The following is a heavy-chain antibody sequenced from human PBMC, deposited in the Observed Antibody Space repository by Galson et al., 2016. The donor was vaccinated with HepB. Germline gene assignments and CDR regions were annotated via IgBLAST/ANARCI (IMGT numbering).Heavy chain of an antibody. J-gene: IGHJ6*03. D-gene: IGHD6-19*01. CDR3: ATGIAVAGKYYYHYMDV. CDR2: IYYTENT. V-gene: IGHV4-39*01. CDR1: GASISGSEYY. Sequence: SETLSLTCTVSGASISGSEYYWGWIRQPPGRGLEWIGSIYYTENTYYNPSLKSRVTISVDTSKNQFSLRLNSVTAADTGVYYCATGIAVAGKYYYHYMDVWGKGTPVTVSS.